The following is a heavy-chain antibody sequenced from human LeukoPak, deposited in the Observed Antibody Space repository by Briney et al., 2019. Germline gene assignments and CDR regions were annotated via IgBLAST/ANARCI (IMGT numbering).Heavy chain of an antibody. V-gene: IGHV1-18*01. CDR2: ISTYNGNT. J-gene: IGHJ2*01. CDR3: ARVALGSWYFDL. CDR1: GYTFTTYA. D-gene: IGHD2-15*01. Sequence: ASVKVSCKASGYTFTTYAISRVRQAPGQGLEWMGWISTYNGNTNYAQKFQGRVTLTTDTSTSTAYMDLRSLRSDDTAVCHCARVALGSWYFDLWGRGTLVTVSS.